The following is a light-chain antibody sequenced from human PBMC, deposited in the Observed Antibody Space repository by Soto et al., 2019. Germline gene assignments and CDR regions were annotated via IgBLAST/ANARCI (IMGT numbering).Light chain of an antibody. CDR3: ASYAGSNKV. CDR2: NVN. CDR1: SSDVGSYDY. V-gene: IGLV2-11*01. Sequence: QSVLIQPPSVSGSPGQSVTISCTGTSSDVGSYDYVSWYQQHPGTVPKPMIYNVNTQPSGVPDRFSGSKSGNTASMTISGLQAEDEADYYCASYAGSNKVFGTGTKVTV. J-gene: IGLJ1*01.